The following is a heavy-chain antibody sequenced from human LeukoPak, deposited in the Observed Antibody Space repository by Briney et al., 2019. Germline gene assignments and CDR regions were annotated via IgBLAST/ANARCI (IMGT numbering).Heavy chain of an antibody. J-gene: IGHJ6*02. CDR2: IIPIFGTA. D-gene: IGHD4-17*01. Sequence: SVKVSCKASGGTFSSYAISWVRQAPGQGLEWMGGIIPIFGTANYAQKFQGRVTITADESTSTAYMELSSLRSEDTALYYCASISRTYGDHLYGMDVWGQGPTVPVSS. CDR3: ASISRTYGDHLYGMDV. V-gene: IGHV1-69*13. CDR1: GGTFSSYA.